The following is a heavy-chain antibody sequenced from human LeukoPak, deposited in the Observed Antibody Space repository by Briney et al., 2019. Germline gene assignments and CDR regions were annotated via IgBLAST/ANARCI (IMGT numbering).Heavy chain of an antibody. CDR2: VYYTGST. CDR3: ARASGSYWVEYFQH. Sequence: SETLSLTCTVSGGSVSGYYWSWIRQPPGKGLEWNGYVYYTGSTNYNPSLKSRVTMSIDTSKNQFSLRLRYVTAADTAVYFCARASGSYWVEYFQHWGQGTLVTVSS. D-gene: IGHD1-26*01. V-gene: IGHV4-59*02. CDR1: GGSVSGYY. J-gene: IGHJ1*01.